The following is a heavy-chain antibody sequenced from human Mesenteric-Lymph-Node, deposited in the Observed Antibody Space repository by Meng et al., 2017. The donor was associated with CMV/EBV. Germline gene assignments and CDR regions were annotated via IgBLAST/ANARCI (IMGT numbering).Heavy chain of an antibody. D-gene: IGHD1-26*01. CDR3: AKATEAKSSGSYGLFDS. CDR1: GLTVSSNY. V-gene: IGHV3-53*01. CDR2: IYGDGTT. Sequence: GGSLRLSCAASGLTVSSNYMNWVRQAPGRGLEWVSVIYGDGTTKYADSVKGRFSISRDNSKNTLYLQMNSLRVEDTAVYYRAKATEAKSSGSYGLFDSWGQGTLVTVSS. J-gene: IGHJ4*02.